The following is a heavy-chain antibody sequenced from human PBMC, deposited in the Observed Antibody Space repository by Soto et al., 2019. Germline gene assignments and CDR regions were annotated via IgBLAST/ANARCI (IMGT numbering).Heavy chain of an antibody. V-gene: IGHV3-23*01. D-gene: IGHD6-19*01. CDR3: ANPFSSGWPEYYYGMDV. CDR2: ISGSGGST. Sequence: EVQLLESGGGLVQPGGSLRLSCAASGFTFSSYAMSWVRQAPGKGLEWVSAISGSGGSTYYADSVKGRFTISRDNSKNTLYQQMNSLRAEDTAVYYCANPFSSGWPEYYYGMDVWGQGTTVTVSS. CDR1: GFTFSSYA. J-gene: IGHJ6*02.